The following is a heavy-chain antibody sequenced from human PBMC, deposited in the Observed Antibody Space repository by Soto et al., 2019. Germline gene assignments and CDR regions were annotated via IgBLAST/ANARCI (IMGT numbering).Heavy chain of an antibody. CDR1: GFTFSSYA. V-gene: IGHV3-30-3*01. CDR3: AREVIVATILGPFDY. Sequence: PGGSLRLSCAASGFTFSSYAMHWVRQAPGKGLEWVAVISYDGSNKYYADSVKGRFTISRDNSKNTLYLQMNSLRAEDTAVYYCAREVIVATILGPFDYWGQGTLVTVSS. J-gene: IGHJ4*02. D-gene: IGHD5-12*01. CDR2: ISYDGSNK.